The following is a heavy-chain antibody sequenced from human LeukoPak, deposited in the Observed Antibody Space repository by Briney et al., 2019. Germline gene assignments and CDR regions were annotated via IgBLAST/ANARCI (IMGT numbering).Heavy chain of an antibody. CDR3: AKKATVTTYLDY. CDR2: IRYDGSNK. CDR1: GFTFSSYG. V-gene: IGHV3-30*02. J-gene: IGHJ4*02. D-gene: IGHD4-17*01. Sequence: PGGSLRLSCAASGFTFSSYGMHWVRQAPGKGLEWVAFIRYDGSNKYYADSVKGRFTISRDNSKNTLYLQMNSLRAEDTAIHYCAKKATVTTYLDYWGQGTLVTVSS.